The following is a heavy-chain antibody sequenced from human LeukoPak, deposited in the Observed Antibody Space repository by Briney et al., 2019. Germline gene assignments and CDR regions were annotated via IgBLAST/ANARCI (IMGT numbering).Heavy chain of an antibody. CDR1: GYTFTSYG. CDR3: ARDSIAAAGPTYFDY. V-gene: IGHV1-18*01. J-gene: IGHJ4*02. Sequence: GASVKVSCKASGYTFTSYGISWVRQAPGQGLEWMGWNSAYNGNTNYAQKLQGRVTMTTDTSTSTAYMELRSLRFDDTAVYYCARDSIAAAGPTYFDYWGQGTLVTVSS. CDR2: NSAYNGNT. D-gene: IGHD6-13*01.